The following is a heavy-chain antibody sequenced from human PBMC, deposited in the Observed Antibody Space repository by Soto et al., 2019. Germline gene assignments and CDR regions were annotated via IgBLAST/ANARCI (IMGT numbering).Heavy chain of an antibody. Sequence: EVQLVESGGGLAKLGGSLRLSCAASGFTFSIYSMNWVRQAPGKGLEWVSFISSSSSYIYYADSVKGRFTISRDNAKNSLYLQMNSLRAEDTAVYYCARDPGGGVSSRLDPWGQGTLVTVSS. CDR2: ISSSSSYI. V-gene: IGHV3-21*01. CDR3: ARDPGGGVSSRLDP. D-gene: IGHD2-15*01. CDR1: GFTFSIYS. J-gene: IGHJ5*02.